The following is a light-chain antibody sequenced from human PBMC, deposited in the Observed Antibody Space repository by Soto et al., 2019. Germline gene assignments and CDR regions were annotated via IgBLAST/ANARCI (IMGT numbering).Light chain of an antibody. Sequence: DIHMTQSPSTLSASVGDRVTITCRASQSISVWLAWYQQKPGKAPNLLIYKTSSLETGVPSRFSGSGSGTEFTLTISSLQPDDFATYYCQQYDDYSWTFGQGTKVVIK. CDR1: QSISVW. V-gene: IGKV1-5*03. CDR3: QQYDDYSWT. CDR2: KTS. J-gene: IGKJ1*01.